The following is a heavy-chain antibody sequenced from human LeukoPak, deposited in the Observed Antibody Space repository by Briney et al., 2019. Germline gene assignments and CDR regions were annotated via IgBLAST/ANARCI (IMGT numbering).Heavy chain of an antibody. CDR1: GFKFDDYG. J-gene: IGHJ4*02. V-gene: IGHV3-20*04. CDR3: AKDGLTAGYYFDY. D-gene: IGHD6-25*01. CDR2: INWNGGSR. Sequence: GGSLSLSCAASGFKFDDYGMSWVRQVPGKGLEWVSGINWNGGSRGYADSVKGRFTISRDSAKNSLYLQMSSLRAEDTALYYCAKDGLTAGYYFDYWGQGTLVTVSS.